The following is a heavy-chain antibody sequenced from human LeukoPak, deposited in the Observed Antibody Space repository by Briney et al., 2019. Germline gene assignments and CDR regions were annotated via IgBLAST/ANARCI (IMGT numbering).Heavy chain of an antibody. D-gene: IGHD1-26*01. J-gene: IGHJ4*02. CDR2: ISSSSSYI. V-gene: IGHV3-21*04. CDR3: ASRAGVGAIDRHYYFDH. CDR1: GFTFSSYS. Sequence: AGGSLRLSCAASGFTFSSYSMNWVRQAPGKGLEWVSSISSSSSYIYYADSVKGRFTISRDNSKNTLYLQMNSLRAEDTAVYYCASRAGVGAIDRHYYFDHWGQGTLVTVSS.